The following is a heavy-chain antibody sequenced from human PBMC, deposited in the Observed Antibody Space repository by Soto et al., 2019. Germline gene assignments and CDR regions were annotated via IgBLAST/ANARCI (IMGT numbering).Heavy chain of an antibody. J-gene: IGHJ5*02. CDR2: IYHSGST. CDR3: SRKSGDYGAYNWFGP. V-gene: IGHV4-30-2*01. Sequence: SEPLSLTCAVSGGSIVCRGYSWIWIRQPPGKGLEWIGYIYHSGSTYYNPSLKSRVTISVDRSKNQFSLKLSSVTAADTAVYYCSRKSGDYGAYNWFGPSGQGTLVTV. CDR1: GGSIVCRGYS. D-gene: IGHD4-17*01.